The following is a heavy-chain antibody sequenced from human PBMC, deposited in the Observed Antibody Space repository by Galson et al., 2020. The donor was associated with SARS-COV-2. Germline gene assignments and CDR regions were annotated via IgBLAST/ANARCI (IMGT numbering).Heavy chain of an antibody. CDR1: GFTFSSYG. Sequence: SCAASGFTFSSYGMHWVRQAPGKGLEWVAVISYDGSNKYYADSVKGRFTISRDNSKNTLYLQMNSLRAEDTAVYYCAKSYSGSYYDAFDIWGQGTMVTVSS. D-gene: IGHD1-26*01. V-gene: IGHV3-30*18. CDR2: ISYDGSNK. CDR3: AKSYSGSYYDAFDI. J-gene: IGHJ3*02.